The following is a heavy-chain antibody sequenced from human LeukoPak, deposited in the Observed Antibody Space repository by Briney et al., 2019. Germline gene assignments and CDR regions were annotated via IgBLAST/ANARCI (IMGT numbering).Heavy chain of an antibody. V-gene: IGHV4-59*01. CDR2: IYYSGST. J-gene: IGHJ3*02. CDR3: ARGRYSSGWQGDAFDI. CDR1: GGSISSYY. Sequence: PSETLSLTCTVSGGSISSYYWSWIRQPPGKGLEWIGYIYYSGSTNYNPSLKSRVTISVDTSKNQLSLKLSSVTAADTAVYYCARGRYSSGWQGDAFDIWGQGTMVTVSS. D-gene: IGHD6-19*01.